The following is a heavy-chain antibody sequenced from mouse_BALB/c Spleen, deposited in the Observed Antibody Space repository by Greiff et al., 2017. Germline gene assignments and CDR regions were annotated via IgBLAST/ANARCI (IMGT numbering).Heavy chain of an antibody. CDR3: TRSRDGYPYYYAMDY. CDR2: IYPGSGST. Sequence: LQQPGSELVRPGASVKLSCKASGYTFTSYWMHWVKQRPGQGLEWIGNIYPGSGSTNYDEKFKSKATLTVDTSSSTAYMQLSSLTSEDSAVYYCTRSRDGYPYYYAMDYWGQGTSDTVSS. J-gene: IGHJ4*01. V-gene: IGHV1S22*01. D-gene: IGHD2-3*01. CDR1: GYTFTSYW.